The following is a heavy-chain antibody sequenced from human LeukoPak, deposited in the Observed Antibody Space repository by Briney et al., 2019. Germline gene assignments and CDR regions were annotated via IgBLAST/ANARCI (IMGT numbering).Heavy chain of an antibody. D-gene: IGHD6-13*01. V-gene: IGHV3-30*18. J-gene: IGHJ4*02. CDR1: GFTFSSYG. CDR2: ISYDGSNK. CDR3: AKGLYSSSWYGIDY. Sequence: GRSLRLSCAASGFTFSSYGMHWVRQAPGKGLEWGAVISYDGSNKYYADSVKGRFTISRDNSKNTLYLQMNSLRAEDTAVYYCAKGLYSSSWYGIDYWGQGPLVTVSS.